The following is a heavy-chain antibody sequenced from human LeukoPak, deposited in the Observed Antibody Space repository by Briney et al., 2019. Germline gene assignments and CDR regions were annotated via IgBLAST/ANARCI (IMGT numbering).Heavy chain of an antibody. J-gene: IGHJ6*02. CDR1: GYTFTSYD. CDR2: MNPNSGNT. CDR3: ARLPTYYDFWSGLKKYYYYGMDV. D-gene: IGHD3-3*01. Sequence: ASVKVSCKASGYTFTSYDINWVRQATEQGLEWMGWMNPNSGNTGYAQKFQGRVTMTRNTSISTAYMELSSLRSEDTAVYYCARLPTYYDFWSGLKKYYYYGMDVWGQGTTVTVSS. V-gene: IGHV1-8*01.